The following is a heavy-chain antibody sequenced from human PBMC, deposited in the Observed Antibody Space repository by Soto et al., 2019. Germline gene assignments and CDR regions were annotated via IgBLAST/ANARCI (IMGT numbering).Heavy chain of an antibody. CDR3: ARDRYGYYDSSGYYFDY. CDR1: GFTFSSYA. V-gene: IGHV3-30-3*01. D-gene: IGHD3-22*01. J-gene: IGHJ4*02. CDR2: ISYDGSNK. Sequence: GGSLRLSCAASGFTFSSYAMHWVRQAPGKGLEWVAVISYDGSNKYYADSVKGRFTISRDNSKNTLYLQMNSLRAEDTAAYYCARDRYGYYDSSGYYFDYWGQGTLVTVS.